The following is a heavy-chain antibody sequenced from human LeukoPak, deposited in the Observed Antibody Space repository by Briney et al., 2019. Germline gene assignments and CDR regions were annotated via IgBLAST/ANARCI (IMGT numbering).Heavy chain of an antibody. CDR1: GFTFSGHY. CDR3: AREYPPRPYFDY. Sequence: GGSLRLSCAASGFTFSGHYMSWIRQAPGKGLEWVSYISSSGSTLFYADSVKGRFTISRDNAKNSLYLQMSSLRADDTAVYYCAREYPPRPYFDYWGQGTLVTVSS. V-gene: IGHV3-11*01. J-gene: IGHJ4*02. CDR2: ISSSGSTL.